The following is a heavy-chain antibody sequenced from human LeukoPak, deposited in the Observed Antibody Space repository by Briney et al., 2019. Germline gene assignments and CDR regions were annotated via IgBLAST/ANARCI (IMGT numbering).Heavy chain of an antibody. J-gene: IGHJ1*01. CDR3: VKQGDNVDSGGYYPNGLFQH. Sequence: GESLKISCKGSGYSFTNYWIGWVRQMPGKGLEWLGIIYPGDSETRYNPSFQGQVTVSADRFISTVYLQWSSLKASDTAMYYCVKQGDNVDSGGYYPNGLFQHWGQGTLVTVSS. CDR2: IYPGDSET. D-gene: IGHD3-22*01. CDR1: GYSFTNYW. V-gene: IGHV5-51*01.